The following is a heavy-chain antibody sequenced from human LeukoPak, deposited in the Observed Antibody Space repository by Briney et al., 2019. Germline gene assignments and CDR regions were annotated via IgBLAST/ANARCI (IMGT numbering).Heavy chain of an antibody. Sequence: GGSLRLSCTVSGFTVSSNSMSWVRQAPGKGPEWVSFIYSDNTHYPDSVKGRFTISRDNSKNTLYLQMNSLRAEDTAVYYCARHGNWNYGSYWGQGTLVTVSS. J-gene: IGHJ4*02. CDR1: GFTVSSNS. CDR3: ARHGNWNYGSY. D-gene: IGHD1-7*01. CDR2: IYSDNT. V-gene: IGHV3-53*01.